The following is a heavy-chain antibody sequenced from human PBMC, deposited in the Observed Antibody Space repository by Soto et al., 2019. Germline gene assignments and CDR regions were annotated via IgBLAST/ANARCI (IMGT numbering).Heavy chain of an antibody. V-gene: IGHV1-18*04. Sequence: VQLVQSGAEVKKPGASVKVSCKASGYTFTSYGISWVRQAPGQGLEWMGWISAYNGNTNYAQKLQGRVTMTTDTSTSTAYMELRSLRSDDTAVYYCARDIVVVPAAKGVYYYYYYGMDVWGQGTTVTVSS. CDR2: ISAYNGNT. J-gene: IGHJ6*02. CDR3: ARDIVVVPAAKGVYYYYYYGMDV. CDR1: GYTFTSYG. D-gene: IGHD2-2*01.